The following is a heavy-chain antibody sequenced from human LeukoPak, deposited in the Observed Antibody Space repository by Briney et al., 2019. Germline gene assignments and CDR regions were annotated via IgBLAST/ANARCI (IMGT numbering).Heavy chain of an antibody. D-gene: IGHD3-16*01. Sequence: SETLSLTCAVYGGSFSGYYWSWIRQPPGKGLEWIEEINHSGSTNYNPSLKSRVTISVDTSKNQFSLKLSSVTAADTAVYYCARMGVNFYYYYGMDVWGQGTTVTVSS. CDR1: GGSFSGYY. CDR2: INHSGST. V-gene: IGHV4-34*01. CDR3: ARMGVNFYYYYGMDV. J-gene: IGHJ6*02.